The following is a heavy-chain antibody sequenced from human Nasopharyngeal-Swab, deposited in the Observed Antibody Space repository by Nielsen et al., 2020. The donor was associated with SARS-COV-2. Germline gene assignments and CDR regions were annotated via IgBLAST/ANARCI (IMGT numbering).Heavy chain of an antibody. J-gene: IGHJ3*02. Sequence: TLSLTRAVYGGSLSGYYWRWIRQPPGKGLEWIGEINHSGSTNYNPSLKSRVTISVETSKNQFSLKLSSVTAADTAVYYCARGRGDTVFGVVILGAFEIWGQGTMVTVSS. CDR3: ARGRGDTVFGVVILGAFEI. CDR1: GGSLSGYY. CDR2: INHSGST. D-gene: IGHD3-3*01. V-gene: IGHV4-34*01.